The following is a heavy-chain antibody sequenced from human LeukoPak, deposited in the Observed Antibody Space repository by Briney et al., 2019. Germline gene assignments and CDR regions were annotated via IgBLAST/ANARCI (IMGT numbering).Heavy chain of an antibody. CDR3: TRGGATMFHY. V-gene: IGHV1-69*05. J-gene: IGHJ4*02. CDR2: IVPMLNTT. Sequence: AASVKVSCKASGDTFSSYSISWVRQAPGQGLEWMGGIVPMLNTTYFAQNFQGRVTITTDESTSTAYMELSRLRSDDTAMYYCTRGGATMFHYWGQGTLVTVSS. CDR1: GDTFSSYS. D-gene: IGHD3-10*01.